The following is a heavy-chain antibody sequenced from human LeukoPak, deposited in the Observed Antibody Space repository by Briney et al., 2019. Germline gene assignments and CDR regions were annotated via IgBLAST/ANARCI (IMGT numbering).Heavy chain of an antibody. V-gene: IGHV3-23*01. D-gene: IGHD3-9*01. CDR3: AKDHITIFPNWFDP. J-gene: IGHJ5*02. CDR2: ISGSGGST. CDR1: GFTFSSYS. Sequence: TGGSLRLSCAASGFTFSSYSMNWVRQAPGKGLEWVSAISGSGGSTYYADSVKGRFTISRDNSKNTLYLQMNSLRAEDTAVYYCAKDHITIFPNWFDPWGQGTLVTVSS.